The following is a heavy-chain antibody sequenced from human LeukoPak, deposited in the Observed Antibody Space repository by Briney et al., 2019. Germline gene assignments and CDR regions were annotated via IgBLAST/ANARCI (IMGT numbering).Heavy chain of an antibody. J-gene: IGHJ4*02. CDR2: ISSSGSTI. V-gene: IGHV3-48*03. Sequence: PGGSLRLSCAASGFTFCSYEMNWVRQAPGKGLEGVSYISSSGSTIYYADSVKGRFTISRDNAKNSLYLQMNSLRAEDTAVYYCARDQGRYSYGYPDYFDYWGQGTLVTVSS. CDR3: ARDQGRYSYGYPDYFDY. D-gene: IGHD5-18*01. CDR1: GFTFCSYE.